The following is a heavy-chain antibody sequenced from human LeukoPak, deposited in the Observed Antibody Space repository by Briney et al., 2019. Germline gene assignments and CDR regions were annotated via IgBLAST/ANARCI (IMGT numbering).Heavy chain of an antibody. J-gene: IGHJ4*02. Sequence: QPGGSLRLSCVDSGFTFSRYWMSWVRQAPGKGLEWVANIKQGGSEKYYVDSVKGRFTISRDNAKNSLYLRMNSLRAEDTAVYYCARDLAYYDFGYFDYWGQGTLVTVSS. CDR2: IKQGGSEK. CDR3: ARDLAYYDFGYFDY. V-gene: IGHV3-7*01. CDR1: GFTFSRYW. D-gene: IGHD3-3*01.